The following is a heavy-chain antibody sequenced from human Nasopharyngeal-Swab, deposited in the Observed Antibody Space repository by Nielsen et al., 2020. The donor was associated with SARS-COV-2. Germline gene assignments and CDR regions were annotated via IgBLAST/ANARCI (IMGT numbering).Heavy chain of an antibody. CDR2: ISGSGGST. CDR1: GFTFSSYA. CDR3: AKDGMVRGAFDI. J-gene: IGHJ3*02. Sequence: GESLKISCAASGFTFSSYAMSWVRQAPGKGLEWVSAISGSGGSTYYADSVKGRFTISRDNSKNTLYLQMNSPRAEDTAVYYCAKDGMVRGAFDIWGQGTMVTVSS. V-gene: IGHV3-23*01. D-gene: IGHD5-18*01.